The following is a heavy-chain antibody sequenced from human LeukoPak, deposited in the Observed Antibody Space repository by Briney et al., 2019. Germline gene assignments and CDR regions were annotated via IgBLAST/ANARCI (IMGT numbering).Heavy chain of an antibody. CDR1: GGTFSSYA. V-gene: IGHV1-69*11. CDR2: IIPILGTA. J-gene: IGHJ4*02. CDR3: ARARLDYYDSSGYYLS. D-gene: IGHD3-22*01. Sequence: SVKVSCKASGGTFSSYAISWVRQAPGQGLEWMGRIIPILGTANYAQKFQGRVTITTDESTSTAYMELSSLRSEDTAVYYCARARLDYYDSSGYYLSWGQGTLVTVSS.